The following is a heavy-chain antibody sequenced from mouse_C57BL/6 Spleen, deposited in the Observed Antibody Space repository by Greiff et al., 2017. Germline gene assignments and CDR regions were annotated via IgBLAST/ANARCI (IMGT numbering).Heavy chain of an antibody. CDR2: INYDGSST. CDR3: AREAHYAMDY. Sequence: DVKLVESEGGLVQPGSSMKLSCTASGFTFSDYYMAWVRQVPEKGLEWVANINYDGSSTYYLDSLKSRFIISRDNAKNILYLQMSSLKSEDTATYYCAREAHYAMDYWGQGTSVTVSS. J-gene: IGHJ4*01. V-gene: IGHV5-16*01. CDR1: GFTFSDYY.